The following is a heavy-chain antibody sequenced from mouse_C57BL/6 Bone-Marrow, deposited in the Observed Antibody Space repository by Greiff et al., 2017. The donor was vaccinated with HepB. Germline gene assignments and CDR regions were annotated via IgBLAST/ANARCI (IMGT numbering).Heavy chain of an antibody. D-gene: IGHD1-1*01. Sequence: VQLQQSGTVLARPGASVKMSCKTSGYTFTSYWMHWVKQRPGQGLEWIGAIYPGNSDTSYNQKFKGKAKLTAVTSASTAYMELSSLTNEDSAVDYCTRERLSSSTGAMYYWGQGTSVTVSS. V-gene: IGHV1-5*01. CDR2: IYPGNSDT. CDR1: GYTFTSYW. CDR3: TRERLSSSTGAMYY. J-gene: IGHJ4*01.